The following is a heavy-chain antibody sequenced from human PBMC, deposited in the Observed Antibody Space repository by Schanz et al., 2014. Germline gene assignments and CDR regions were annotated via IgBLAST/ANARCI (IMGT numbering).Heavy chain of an antibody. V-gene: IGHV3-48*01. Sequence: VQLLESGGGLVQPGGSLKLSCSASGFTFSTYSMNWVRQAPGMGLEWVSYISHNTFYTDYADSVKGRFTISRDNSRDTVYLQRNSRRGEDTAVYYWARGGRGGSPGRVFDIGGQGTMVTASS. CDR1: GFTFSTYS. J-gene: IGHJ3*02. D-gene: IGHD5-12*01. CDR3: ARGGRGGSPGRVFDI. CDR2: ISHNTFYT.